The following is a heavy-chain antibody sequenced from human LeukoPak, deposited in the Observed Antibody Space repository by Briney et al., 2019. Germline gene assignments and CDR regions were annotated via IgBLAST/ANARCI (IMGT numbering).Heavy chain of an antibody. CDR2: ISGSGGST. D-gene: IGHD6-19*01. Sequence: GGSLRLSCAASGFTFSNYAMSWVRQAPGKGLEWVPAISGSGGSTYSADSVKGRFTISRDNSKNTLSLQMNSLRAEDTAVYYCAKDVCRYSSGCLSFDYWGQGTLVTVSS. CDR1: GFTFSNYA. J-gene: IGHJ4*02. CDR3: AKDVCRYSSGCLSFDY. V-gene: IGHV3-23*01.